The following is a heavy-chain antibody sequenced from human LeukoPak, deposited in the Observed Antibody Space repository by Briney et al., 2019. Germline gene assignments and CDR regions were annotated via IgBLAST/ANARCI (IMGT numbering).Heavy chain of an antibody. D-gene: IGHD2-2*01. Sequence: PGGSLRLSCTASGFTFSSYSMNWVRQAPGKGLEWVSYISSSSSTIYYADSVKGRFTISRDNAKNSLYLQMNSLRAEDTAVYYCARDHLRTSWPNWFDPWGQGTLVTVSS. J-gene: IGHJ5*02. V-gene: IGHV3-48*01. CDR1: GFTFSSYS. CDR3: ARDHLRTSWPNWFDP. CDR2: ISSSSSTI.